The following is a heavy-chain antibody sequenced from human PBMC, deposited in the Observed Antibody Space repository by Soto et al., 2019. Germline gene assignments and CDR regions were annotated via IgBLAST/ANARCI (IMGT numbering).Heavy chain of an antibody. V-gene: IGHV4-59*01. CDR3: AKEDSRYFDS. Sequence: SETLSLACTVSVGSINCDYLTWIRQPPGKGLEWIGYIYNSGSTNYNPSLKSRVTISVDTSKNQFSLKLNSVTAADTAVYYCAKEDSRYFDSWGQGTLVTVSS. J-gene: IGHJ4*02. CDR2: IYNSGST. CDR1: VGSINCDY.